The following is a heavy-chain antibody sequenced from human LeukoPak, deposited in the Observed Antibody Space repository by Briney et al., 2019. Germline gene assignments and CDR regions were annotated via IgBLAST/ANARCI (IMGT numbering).Heavy chain of an antibody. Sequence: GGSLRLSCAASGFTFSSYAMSWVRQAPGKGLEWVSAISGSGGSTYYADSVKGRFTISRDNAKNSLYLQMNSLRAEDTAVYYCARESSSWLIDYWGQGTLVTVSS. CDR1: GFTFSSYA. D-gene: IGHD6-13*01. CDR3: ARESSSWLIDY. V-gene: IGHV3-23*01. J-gene: IGHJ4*02. CDR2: ISGSGGST.